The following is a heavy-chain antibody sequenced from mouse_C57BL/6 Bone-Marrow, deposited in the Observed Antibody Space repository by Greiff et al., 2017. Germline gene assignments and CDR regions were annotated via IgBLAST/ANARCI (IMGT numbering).Heavy chain of an antibody. CDR3: TTKYIWINDYY. Sequence: EVQLQQSGAELVRPGASVKLSCTASGFNIKDDYMHWVKQRPEQGLEWIGWIDPENGDTEYASKFQGKATITADTSSNTAYLQLSSLTSEYTAVYYCTTKYIWINDYYWGQCTTLTVSS. V-gene: IGHV14-4*01. D-gene: IGHD1-3*01. CDR2: IDPENGDT. CDR1: GFNIKDDY. J-gene: IGHJ2*01.